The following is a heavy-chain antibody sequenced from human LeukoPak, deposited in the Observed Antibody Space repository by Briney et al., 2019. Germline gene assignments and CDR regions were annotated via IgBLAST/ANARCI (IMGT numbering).Heavy chain of an antibody. V-gene: IGHV3-23*01. D-gene: IGHD5-24*01. CDR1: GFTFSTYA. CDR2: INGRGVST. J-gene: IGHJ4*02. CDR3: AKDEDGCTDY. Sequence: GRSLRLSCAASGFTFSTYAVSWVRQAPGKGLEWVSCINGRGVSTNYADSVKGRFTIARDNSKNTLYLQMNSLRAEDTAVYYCAKDEDGCTDYWGQGTLVTVSS.